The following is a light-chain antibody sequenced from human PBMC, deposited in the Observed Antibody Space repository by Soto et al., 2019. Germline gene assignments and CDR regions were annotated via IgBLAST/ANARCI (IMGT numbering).Light chain of an antibody. CDR1: SGHSSYI. Sequence: QSVLTQSSSASASLGSSVKLTCTLSSGHSSYIIAWHQQQPGKAPRYLMKLEGSGSYNKGSGVPDRFSGSSSGADRYLTISNLQSEDEADYYCDTWDSNTQVFGGVTKLTVL. CDR3: DTWDSNTQV. CDR2: LEGSGSY. V-gene: IGLV4-60*03. J-gene: IGLJ2*01.